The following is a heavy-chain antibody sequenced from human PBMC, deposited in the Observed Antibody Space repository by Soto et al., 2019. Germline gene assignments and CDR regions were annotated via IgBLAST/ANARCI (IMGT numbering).Heavy chain of an antibody. CDR2: IFGSGAPT. Sequence: EVQLLESGGGLVQPGGSLRLSCAASGFTFRNYAMSWVRQAPGKGLEWVSTIFGSGAPTHYADSVKGRFGISRDNSNNMLFLEMNSLKDEDTAVYYCTREASSWGFAFDLWGQGTRVAVSS. D-gene: IGHD3-16*01. J-gene: IGHJ3*01. CDR3: TREASSWGFAFDL. V-gene: IGHV3-23*01. CDR1: GFTFRNYA.